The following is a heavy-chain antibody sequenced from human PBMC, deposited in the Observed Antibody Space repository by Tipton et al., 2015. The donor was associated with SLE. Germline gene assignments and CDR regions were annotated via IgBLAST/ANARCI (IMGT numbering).Heavy chain of an antibody. CDR2: ISGSGGGT. V-gene: IGHV3-23*01. D-gene: IGHD3-3*01. CDR1: GFTFNNYA. CDR3: AKSPPITLFGVVTFLF. J-gene: IGHJ1*01. Sequence: GSLRLSCAASGFTFNNYAMSWVRQAPGRGLEWVSSISGSGGGTYYADSVKGRFTISRDNSKNTVYLQMTSRRVEDTAEYYCAKSPPITLFGVVTFLFWGQGTLVTVSS.